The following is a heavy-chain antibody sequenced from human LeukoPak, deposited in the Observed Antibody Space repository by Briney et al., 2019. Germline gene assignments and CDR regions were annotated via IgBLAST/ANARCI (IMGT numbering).Heavy chain of an antibody. J-gene: IGHJ3*02. Sequence: ASVMVSCKASGYTFTSYGFSWVRQATGQGLEWMGWLNPHSGVTNYAQKFQGRVTMTRDTSISTAYMELSRLRSDDTAVYFCARGGVVDAFDIWGQDTMVTVSS. CDR2: LNPHSGVT. D-gene: IGHD3-3*01. V-gene: IGHV1-2*02. CDR1: GYTFTSYG. CDR3: ARGGVVDAFDI.